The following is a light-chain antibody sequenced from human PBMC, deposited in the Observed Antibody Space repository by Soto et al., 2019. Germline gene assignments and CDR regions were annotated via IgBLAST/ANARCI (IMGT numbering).Light chain of an antibody. Sequence: AIQVTQSPSSLSASVGDRVTINCRTSQGISTALAWYQQRPGGPPKLLIYGASTLESGVPSRFSGSGSGTDFTLVITNLQPEDFATYYCQQFSSYQTFGGGTKVDIK. CDR2: GAS. V-gene: IGKV1-13*02. J-gene: IGKJ4*01. CDR1: QGISTA. CDR3: QQFSSYQT.